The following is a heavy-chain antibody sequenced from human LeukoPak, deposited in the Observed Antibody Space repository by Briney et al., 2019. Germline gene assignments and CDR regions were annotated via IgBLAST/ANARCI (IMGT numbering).Heavy chain of an antibody. V-gene: IGHV3-30*04. CDR1: GFTFSSYA. J-gene: IGHJ1*01. CDR3: ASPGNYDFGSGYYLPH. Sequence: PGRSLRLSCAASGFTFSSYAMHWVRQAPGKGLEWVAVISYDGSNKYYADSVKGRFTISRDNSKNTLYLQMNSLRVEDTAVYYCASPGNYDFGSGYYLPHWGQGTLVTVCS. CDR2: ISYDGSNK. D-gene: IGHD3-3*01.